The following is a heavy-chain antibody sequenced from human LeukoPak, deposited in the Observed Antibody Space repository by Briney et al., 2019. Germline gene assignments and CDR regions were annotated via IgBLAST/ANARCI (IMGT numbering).Heavy chain of an antibody. Sequence: ASVKVSCKASGYTFTSYGISWVRQAPGQGLEWMAWISGYNGDTNCVEKFQDRLTMTTDRSTSTAYLELTSLRSDDTAVYYCARDWGAPHTLNFDSWGHGTLVTVSS. J-gene: IGHJ4*01. CDR3: ARDWGAPHTLNFDS. CDR1: GYTFTSYG. D-gene: IGHD1-26*01. CDR2: ISGYNGDT. V-gene: IGHV1-18*01.